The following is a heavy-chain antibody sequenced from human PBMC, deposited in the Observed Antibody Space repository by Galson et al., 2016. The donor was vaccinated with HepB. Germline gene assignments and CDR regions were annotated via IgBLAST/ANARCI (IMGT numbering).Heavy chain of an antibody. D-gene: IGHD3-16*02. CDR1: GGSISSYY. CDR3: AKDPAPVSLLSFDY. J-gene: IGHJ4*02. CDR2: IYYTGST. V-gene: IGHV4-59*01. Sequence: SETLSLTCTVSGGSISSYYWSWIRQPPGGGLEWIGYIYYTGSTNYNPSLKSRVTISVDSSKNQFSLKLTSVTAEDTAVYYCAKDPAPVSLLSFDYWGQGTLVTVSS.